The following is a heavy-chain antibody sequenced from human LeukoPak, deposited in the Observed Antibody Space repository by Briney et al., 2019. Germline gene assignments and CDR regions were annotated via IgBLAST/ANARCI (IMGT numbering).Heavy chain of an antibody. CDR2: IKEDGSVK. D-gene: IGHD1-26*01. CDR3: ARDRACSTFDY. Sequence: PGGSLRLSCAASGFTFRTSWMSWIRQAPGKGLEWVANIKEDGSVKNYVDSVKGRFTISRDNAENSLYLQMNSLRADDTALYYCARDRACSTFDYWGQGTLVTVSS. J-gene: IGHJ4*02. V-gene: IGHV3-7*01. CDR1: GFTFRTSW.